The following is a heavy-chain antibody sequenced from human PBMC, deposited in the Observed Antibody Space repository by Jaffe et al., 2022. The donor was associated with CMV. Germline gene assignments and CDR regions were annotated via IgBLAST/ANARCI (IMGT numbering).Heavy chain of an antibody. Sequence: EVQLVESGGGLVQPGRSLRLSCAASGFTFDDYAMHWVRQAPGKGLEWVSGISWNSGSIGYADSVKGRFTISRDNAKNSLYLQMNSLRAEDTALYYCAKSGSGWYSYFDYWGQGTLVTVSS. CDR2: ISWNSGSI. CDR1: GFTFDDYA. CDR3: AKSGSGWYSYFDY. V-gene: IGHV3-9*01. J-gene: IGHJ4*02. D-gene: IGHD6-19*01.